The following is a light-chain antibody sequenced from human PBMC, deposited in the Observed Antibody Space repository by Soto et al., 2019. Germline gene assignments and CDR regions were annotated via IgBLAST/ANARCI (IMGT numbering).Light chain of an antibody. CDR1: QSISSF. V-gene: IGKV1-39*01. J-gene: IGKJ1*01. CDR2: AAS. CDR3: HQSYGTPPT. Sequence: DIQMTQSPSSLSASVGDRVTITCRASQSISSFLNWYQQKPGKAPKLLIYAASSLQGGVPSRFSGSGSGTDFTLTISSLQPEDCTTYYCHQSYGTPPTFGQGTKVEVK.